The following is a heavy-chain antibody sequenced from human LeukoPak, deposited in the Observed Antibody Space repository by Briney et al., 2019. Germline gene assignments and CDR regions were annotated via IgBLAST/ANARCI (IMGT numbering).Heavy chain of an antibody. CDR1: GFTFSSYA. CDR3: AVALRGAYNAAY. Sequence: QTGGSLRLSCAASGFTFSSYAMSWVRQAPGKGLEWVAVISYDGSNKYYADSVKGRFTISRDNSKNTLYLQMNSLRAEDTAVYYCAVALRGAYNAAYWGQGTLVTVSS. D-gene: IGHD3-10*01. J-gene: IGHJ4*02. CDR2: ISYDGSNK. V-gene: IGHV3-30*03.